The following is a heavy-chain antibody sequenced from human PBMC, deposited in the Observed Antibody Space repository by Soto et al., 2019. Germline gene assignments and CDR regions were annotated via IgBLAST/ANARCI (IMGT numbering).Heavy chain of an antibody. CDR3: AKDSLKYHLLLFYDFDY. CDR1: GFTFSSYA. Sequence: EVLLLESGGGLVQPGGSLSLSCAASGFTFSSYAMSWVRQAPGKGLEWVSAISGSGGSTYYADSVKGRFSISRDNSKNTLYLQMSCLRAEDTAVYYCAKDSLKYHLLLFYDFDYCGQRTLVTVSS. CDR2: ISGSGGST. J-gene: IGHJ4*02. V-gene: IGHV3-23*01. D-gene: IGHD2-2*01.